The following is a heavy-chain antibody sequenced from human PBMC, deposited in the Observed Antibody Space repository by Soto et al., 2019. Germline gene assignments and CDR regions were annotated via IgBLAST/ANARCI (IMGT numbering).Heavy chain of an antibody. J-gene: IGHJ3*02. Sequence: GGSLRLSCAASGFTFSSYWMSWVRQAPGKGLEWVANIKQDGSEKYYVDSVKGRFTISRDNAKNSLYLQMNSLRAEDTAVYYCARDDYDSSGLDAFDIWGQGTMVTVSS. CDR3: ARDDYDSSGLDAFDI. V-gene: IGHV3-7*01. CDR1: GFTFSSYW. CDR2: IKQDGSEK. D-gene: IGHD3-22*01.